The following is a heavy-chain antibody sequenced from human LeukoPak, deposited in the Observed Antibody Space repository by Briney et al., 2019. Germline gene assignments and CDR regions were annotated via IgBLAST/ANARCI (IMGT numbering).Heavy chain of an antibody. CDR1: GFTFSNAW. V-gene: IGHV3-15*01. Sequence: GESLRLSCAASGFTFSNAWMSWVRQAPGKGLEWVGRIKSKTGGGTTDYAAPVKGRFTISRDDSKHTLDLQMNSLKTEDTAVYYCTTIMWSAAADHWGQGTLVTVSS. CDR2: IKSKTGGGTT. CDR3: TTIMWSAAADH. D-gene: IGHD6-13*01. J-gene: IGHJ4*02.